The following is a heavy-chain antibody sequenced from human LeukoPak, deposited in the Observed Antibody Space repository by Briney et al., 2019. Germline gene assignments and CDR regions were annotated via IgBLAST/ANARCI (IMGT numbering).Heavy chain of an antibody. Sequence: GGSLGLSCAASGFTFSSYSMNWVRQAPGRGLEWVSFFSSSATYIYYADSLKGRFTISRDNAKNSLYLQMNSLRAEDTAVYYCARNPSYGMDVCGQGTTVTVSS. J-gene: IGHJ6*02. V-gene: IGHV3-21*05. CDR3: ARNPSYGMDV. CDR1: GFTFSSYS. CDR2: FSSSATYI.